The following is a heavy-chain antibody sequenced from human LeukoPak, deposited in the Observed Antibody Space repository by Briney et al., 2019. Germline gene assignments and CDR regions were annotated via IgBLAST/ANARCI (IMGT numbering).Heavy chain of an antibody. V-gene: IGHV4-30-4*08. CDR1: GGSISSGDYY. CDR3: ARPYSSQYYYYYMDV. J-gene: IGHJ6*03. Sequence: SQTLSLTCTVSGGSISSGDYYWSWIRQPPGKGLEWIGYIYYSGSTYYNPSLKSRVTISVDTSKNQFSLKLSSVTAADTAVYYCARPYSSQYYYYYMDVWGKGTAVTVSS. D-gene: IGHD6-13*01. CDR2: IYYSGST.